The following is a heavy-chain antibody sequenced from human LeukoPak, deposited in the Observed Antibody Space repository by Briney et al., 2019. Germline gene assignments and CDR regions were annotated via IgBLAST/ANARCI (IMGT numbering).Heavy chain of an antibody. Sequence: GGSLRLSCAVSGITLSNYGMSWVRQAPGKGLEWVAGISGSGGRTNYADSVKGRFTISRDSPKNTLYLQMNSLRAEDTAVYYCMAESSTSWEGYWGQGTLVTVSS. V-gene: IGHV3-23*01. CDR1: GITLSNYG. CDR3: MAESSTSWEGY. CDR2: ISGSGGRT. J-gene: IGHJ4*02. D-gene: IGHD6-6*01.